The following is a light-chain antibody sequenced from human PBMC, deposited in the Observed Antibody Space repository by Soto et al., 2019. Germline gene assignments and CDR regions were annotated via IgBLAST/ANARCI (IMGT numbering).Light chain of an antibody. J-gene: IGLJ1*01. CDR3: GSYTTSNTLV. Sequence: QSVLTQPASVSGSPGQSITISCTGTSSDVCGYNYVSWYQHHPGKAPKLMIYDVTTRPSGVSNRFSASKSGNTASLTISRLQAEDEADYYCGSYTTSNTLVFGTGTKLTVL. V-gene: IGLV2-14*03. CDR1: SSDVCGYNY. CDR2: DVT.